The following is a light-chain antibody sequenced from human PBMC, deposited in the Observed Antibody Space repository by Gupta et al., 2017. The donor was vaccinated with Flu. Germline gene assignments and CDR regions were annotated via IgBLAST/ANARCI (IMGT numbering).Light chain of an antibody. J-gene: IGKJ5*01. CDR3: QQYKNWPPIT. CDR1: QSVSGN. V-gene: IGKV3-15*01. Sequence: EIVMTQSPDTLFVSPGERAILSCRASQSVSGNVAWYQQKPGQAPRLLIYGAFTRDTGIPARFSGSGSETEFTLTISNRQSEDFAVYYCQQYKNWPPITFGQGTRLES. CDR2: GAF.